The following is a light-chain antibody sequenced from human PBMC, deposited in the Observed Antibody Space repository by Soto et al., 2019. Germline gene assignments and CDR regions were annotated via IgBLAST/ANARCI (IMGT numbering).Light chain of an antibody. CDR2: DAS. Sequence: DIQMTQSPSSLSASVGDRVTITCQASQDISTYLNWYQQKPGKAPKLLIYDASNLVTGVPSRFSRSGSGTYFTFTISSLQPEDVATYYCHQYDNLPPAFGGGTKVEIK. V-gene: IGKV1-33*01. CDR3: HQYDNLPPA. CDR1: QDISTY. J-gene: IGKJ4*01.